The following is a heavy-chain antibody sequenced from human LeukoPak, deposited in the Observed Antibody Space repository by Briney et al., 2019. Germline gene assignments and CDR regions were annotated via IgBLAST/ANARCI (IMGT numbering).Heavy chain of an antibody. CDR3: ARGDSSSYAFDI. J-gene: IGHJ3*02. CDR2: ISSSGSTI. V-gene: IGHV3-48*03. Sequence: GGSLRLSCAASGFTFSSYEMNWVRQAPGKGLEGVSYISSSGSTIYYADSVKGRFTISRDNAKNSLYLQMNSLRAEDTAVYYCARGDSSSYAFDIWGQGTMVTVSS. D-gene: IGHD6-13*01. CDR1: GFTFSSYE.